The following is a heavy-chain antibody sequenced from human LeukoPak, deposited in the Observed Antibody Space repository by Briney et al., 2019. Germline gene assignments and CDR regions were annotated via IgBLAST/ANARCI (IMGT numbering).Heavy chain of an antibody. Sequence: GGSLRLSCAASGFTFNNYGMHWVRQAPGKGLEWVAIISYDGTNEYYADSVKGRFTISRDNSKNTLYLQMNSLRAEDAATYYCAKAYCSSSSCYPTYRGQGTLVTVSS. V-gene: IGHV3-30*18. D-gene: IGHD2-2*01. CDR2: ISYDGTNE. CDR1: GFTFNNYG. J-gene: IGHJ4*02. CDR3: AKAYCSSSSCYPTY.